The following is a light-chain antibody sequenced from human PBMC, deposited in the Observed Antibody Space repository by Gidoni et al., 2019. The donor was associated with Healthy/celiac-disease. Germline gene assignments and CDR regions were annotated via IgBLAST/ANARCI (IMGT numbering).Light chain of an antibody. J-gene: IGKJ4*01. CDR1: QGISNY. CDR3: QKYNSAPLT. V-gene: IGKV1-27*01. Sequence: IQMTHSPSSLSASVGARVTITCRASQGISNYLAWYQQKPGKVPKLLIYAASTLQSGVPSRVSGSGSGTDFTLTISSLQPEDVATYYCQKYNSAPLTFGGGTKVEIK. CDR2: AAS.